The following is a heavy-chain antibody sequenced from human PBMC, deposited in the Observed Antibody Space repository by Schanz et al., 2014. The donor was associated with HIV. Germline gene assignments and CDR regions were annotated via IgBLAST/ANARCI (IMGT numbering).Heavy chain of an antibody. CDR3: AKDHARSVEARMGAMDV. V-gene: IGHV3-9*01. CDR1: GFTFTDYA. Sequence: EVQLVESGGHLVQPGRSLRLSCAASGFTFTDYAMHWVRQVPGKGLEWVAGISYNDAGIIYADSVKGRFIISRDNAKKSLYLQMNSLRPEDSALYYCAKDHARSVEARMGAMDVWGLGTTVTVSS. J-gene: IGHJ6*01. CDR2: ISYNDAGI. D-gene: IGHD2-15*01.